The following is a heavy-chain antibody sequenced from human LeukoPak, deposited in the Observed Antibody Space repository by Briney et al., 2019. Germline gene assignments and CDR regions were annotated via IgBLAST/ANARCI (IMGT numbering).Heavy chain of an antibody. CDR2: ISYDGSNK. D-gene: IGHD1-26*01. Sequence: GRSLRLSCAASGFTFSSYAMHWVRQAPGKGLERVEVISYDGSNKYYADSVKGRFTISRDNSKNTVYLQMNSLRAEDTAVYYCAKDFQCGNYYPADYWGQGTLVTVSS. V-gene: IGHV3-30*04. CDR3: AKDFQCGNYYPADY. J-gene: IGHJ4*02. CDR1: GFTFSSYA.